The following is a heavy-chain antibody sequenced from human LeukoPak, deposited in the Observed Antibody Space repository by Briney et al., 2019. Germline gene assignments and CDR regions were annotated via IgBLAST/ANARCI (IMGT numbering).Heavy chain of an antibody. CDR3: AKDLVAVATHTPIDY. CDR2: IRYDGSNK. D-gene: IGHD6-19*01. J-gene: IGHJ4*02. Sequence: GGSLRLSCAASGFTFSSYGMHWVRQAPGKGLEWVAFIRYDGSNKYYADSVQGRFTISRDNSKNTVYLQMNSLRAEDTAVYYCAKDLVAVATHTPIDYWGQGTLVTVSS. CDR1: GFTFSSYG. V-gene: IGHV3-30*02.